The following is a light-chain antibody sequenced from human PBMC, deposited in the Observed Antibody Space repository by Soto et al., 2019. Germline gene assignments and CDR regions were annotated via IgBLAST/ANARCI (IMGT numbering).Light chain of an antibody. CDR1: QALSNY. J-gene: IGKJ4*01. Sequence: DIQRTHSPSSRFPSVGAALTSISRASQALSNYLDWYQQKPGKAPELLIYSASTLQSGVPSRFSGSGSETEFTLTISTLQPEDFATYYCQQLSRNPLTFGRGTKVDIK. V-gene: IGKV1-9*01. CDR2: SAS. CDR3: QQLSRNPLT.